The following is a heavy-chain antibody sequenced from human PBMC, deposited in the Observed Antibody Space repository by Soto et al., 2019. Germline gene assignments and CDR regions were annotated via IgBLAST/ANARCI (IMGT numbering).Heavy chain of an antibody. CDR1: GGIFSSYA. CDR3: ARGGSGYVWFNEF. V-gene: IGHV1-69*01. D-gene: IGHD3-22*01. J-gene: IGHJ4*02. Sequence: QEQLVQSGAEVKKPGSSVNVSCKASGGIFSSYAISWVRQAPGQGLEWMGGIIPIFGTANYAQKFQARVTITADESTNTAYMDLSSLKAEDTAIYYCARGGSGYVWFNEFWGQGTLVTVSS. CDR2: IIPIFGTA.